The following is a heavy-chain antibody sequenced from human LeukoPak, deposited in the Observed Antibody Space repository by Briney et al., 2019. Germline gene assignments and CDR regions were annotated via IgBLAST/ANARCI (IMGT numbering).Heavy chain of an antibody. D-gene: IGHD3/OR15-3a*01. CDR1: GFTFKNYW. CDR2: IRHDGSAR. Sequence: GGSLRLSCAGSGFTFKNYWMAWVRQAPGKGLEWVANIRHDGSARYYGDSVKGRFTISRDDAKNSLFLQMNSLRVDDTALYYCARDNSGLDSWGHGTLVTVSS. CDR3: ARDNSGLDS. J-gene: IGHJ5*01. V-gene: IGHV3-7*01.